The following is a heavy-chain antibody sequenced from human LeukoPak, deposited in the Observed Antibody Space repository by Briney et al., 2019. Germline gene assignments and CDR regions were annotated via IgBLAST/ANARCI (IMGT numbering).Heavy chain of an antibody. J-gene: IGHJ4*02. CDR2: IYYSGST. V-gene: IGHV4-30-4*08. Sequence: SQTLSLTCTVSGGSISSGDYYWSWIRQPPGKGLEWIGYIYYSGSTYYNPSLKSRVTISVDTSKNQFSLKLSSVTAADTAVYYCARATGYSSSWYSVDYWGQGTLVTVSS. D-gene: IGHD6-13*01. CDR3: ARATGYSSSWYSVDY. CDR1: GGSISSGDYY.